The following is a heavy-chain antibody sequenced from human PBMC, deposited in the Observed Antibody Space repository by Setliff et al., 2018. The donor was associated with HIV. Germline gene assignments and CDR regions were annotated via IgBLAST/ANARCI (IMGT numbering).Heavy chain of an antibody. Sequence: SETLSLTCAVYGGSFTGYYWNWIRQAPGEGLEWIGEINPGGSTGHNPSLKSRVTISVDKSTNQFSLTLTSVTAADTAVYYCARSRGFWRSGYYYYYMDVWGKGTTVTVSS. CDR3: ARSRGFWRSGYYYYYMDV. J-gene: IGHJ6*03. CDR1: GGSFTGYY. D-gene: IGHD3-3*01. CDR2: INPGGST. V-gene: IGHV4-34*01.